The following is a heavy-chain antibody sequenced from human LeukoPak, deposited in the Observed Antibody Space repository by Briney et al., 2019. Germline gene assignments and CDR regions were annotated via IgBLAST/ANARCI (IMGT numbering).Heavy chain of an antibody. V-gene: IGHV4-31*03. CDR3: ARVRELKGVYFDY. J-gene: IGHJ4*02. Sequence: SETLSLTCTVSGGSISRGGYYWSWIRQHPGKGLEWIGYIYYSGSTYYNPSLKSRVTISVDTSKNQFSLKLSSVTAADTAVYYCARVRELKGVYFDYWGQGTLVTVSS. CDR2: IYYSGST. CDR1: GGSISRGGYY. D-gene: IGHD3-10*01.